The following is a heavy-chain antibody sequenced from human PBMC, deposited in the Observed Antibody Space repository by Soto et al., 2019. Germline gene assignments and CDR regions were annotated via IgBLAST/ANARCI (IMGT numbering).Heavy chain of an antibody. CDR1: GGPFSGYY. J-gene: IGHJ6*02. Sequence: PSETLSLTCAVYGGPFSGYYWSWIRQPPGKGLEWIGEINHSGSTNYNPSLKSRVTISVDTSKNQFSLKLNSVSAADTAVYYCARGPMVGVFAIHGMDVWGQGTTVTVSS. V-gene: IGHV4-34*01. D-gene: IGHD2-2*02. CDR3: ARGPMVGVFAIHGMDV. CDR2: INHSGST.